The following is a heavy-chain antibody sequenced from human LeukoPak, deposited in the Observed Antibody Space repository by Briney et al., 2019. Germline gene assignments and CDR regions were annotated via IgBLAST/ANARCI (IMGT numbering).Heavy chain of an antibody. Sequence: GGSLRLSCAASGLTVSSNYMTWVRQAPGKGLEWVSILYTGGATDYADSVKGRFTISRDTSKNTLFLQMNGLRAEDTAVYYCARSGGISFDHWGQGTQVTVSS. CDR2: LYTGGAT. CDR1: GLTVSSNY. V-gene: IGHV3-66*01. D-gene: IGHD4-23*01. CDR3: ARSGGISFDH. J-gene: IGHJ4*02.